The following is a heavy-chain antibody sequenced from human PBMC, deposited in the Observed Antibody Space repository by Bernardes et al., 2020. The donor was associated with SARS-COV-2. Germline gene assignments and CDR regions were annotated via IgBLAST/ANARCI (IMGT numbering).Heavy chain of an antibody. V-gene: IGHV3-23*01. D-gene: IGHD3-22*01. CDR1: GFSFSSYA. CDR3: AKAGRVTMTVVVLTHFDY. CDR2: ISGSGGVA. J-gene: IGHJ4*02. Sequence: GGSLRLSCAVSGFSFSSYAMSWVRQAPGKGLEWVSIISGSGGVAYYADSVKGRFTISRDNSKNTVSLQMSSLRAEDTAVYYCAKAGRVTMTVVVLTHFDYWGQGSLVTVSS.